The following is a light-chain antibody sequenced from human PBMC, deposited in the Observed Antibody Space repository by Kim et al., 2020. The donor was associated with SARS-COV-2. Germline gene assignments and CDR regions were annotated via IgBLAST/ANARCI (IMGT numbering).Light chain of an antibody. V-gene: IGLV1-40*01. CDR1: SSNIGADYD. Sequence: RFTISCTGSSSNIGADYDVHWYQYLPGTVPKLLIYSNSNRPSGVPDRFSGSKSGTSASLAITGLQAEDESDYYCQSYDSSLSGWVFGGGTKLTVL. J-gene: IGLJ3*02. CDR2: SNS. CDR3: QSYDSSLSGWV.